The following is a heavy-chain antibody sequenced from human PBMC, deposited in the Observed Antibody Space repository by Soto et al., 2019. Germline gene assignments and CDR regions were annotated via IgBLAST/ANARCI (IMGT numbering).Heavy chain of an antibody. CDR3: ARAFRQWLDYYYGMDV. V-gene: IGHV1-18*01. CDR2: ISAYNGNT. D-gene: IGHD6-19*01. Sequence: QVQLVQSGAEVKKPGASVKVSCKASGYTFTSYGISWVRQAPGQGLEWMGWISAYNGNTNYAQKLQGRVTMTTDTSTSTAYTELRSLRSDDTAVYYCARAFRQWLDYYYGMDVWGQGTTVTVSS. CDR1: GYTFTSYG. J-gene: IGHJ6*02.